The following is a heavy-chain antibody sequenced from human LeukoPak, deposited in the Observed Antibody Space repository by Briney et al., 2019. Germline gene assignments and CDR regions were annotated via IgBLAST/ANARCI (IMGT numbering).Heavy chain of an antibody. J-gene: IGHJ3*02. V-gene: IGHV1-46*01. CDR1: GYTFTNYY. CDR3: AGGTTNTKGAFDM. Sequence: ASVTVSFKASGYTFTNYYIHWVRQAPGQGGEGMGLINPSGSSTSYAQKFQGRVTMTTDTSTSTVYMELSSLRSEDTAVYYCAGGTTNTKGAFDMWGQGTMVTVSS. D-gene: IGHD2-8*01. CDR2: INPSGSST.